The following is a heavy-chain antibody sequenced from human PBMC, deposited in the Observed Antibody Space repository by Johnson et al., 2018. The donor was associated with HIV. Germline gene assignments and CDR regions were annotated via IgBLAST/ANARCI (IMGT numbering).Heavy chain of an antibody. J-gene: IGHJ3*02. CDR1: GFTFSSYA. CDR2: IKQDGSEK. D-gene: IGHD1-1*01. CDR3: ATSTASDAFDI. V-gene: IGHV3-7*01. Sequence: VQLVESGGGVVQPGRSLRLSCAASGFTFSSYAMHWVRQAPGKGLEWVANIKQDGSEKYYVDSVKGRFTISRDNAKNSLYLQMSSLRAEDTAVYYCATSTASDAFDIWGQGTMVTVSS.